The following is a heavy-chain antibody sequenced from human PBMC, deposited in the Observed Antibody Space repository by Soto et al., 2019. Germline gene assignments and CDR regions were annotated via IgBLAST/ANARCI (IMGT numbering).Heavy chain of an antibody. D-gene: IGHD3-22*01. V-gene: IGHV4-34*01. CDR2: INHRGSA. CDR1: GGTFSAYY. J-gene: IGHJ6*03. Sequence: QVQLQQWGAGLVEPSETLSLACAVHGGTFSAYYWSWIRQAPGKGLEWIGEINHRGSATYSPSLKSRVTISVDTSKDQFSLRLTSLTAADTAVYFCARGGWGISSTPYYDNYSYMDIWGNGTTVTVSS. CDR3: ARGGWGISSTPYYDNYSYMDI.